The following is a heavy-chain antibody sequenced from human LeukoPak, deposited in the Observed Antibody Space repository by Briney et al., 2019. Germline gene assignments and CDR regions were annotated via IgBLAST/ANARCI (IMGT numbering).Heavy chain of an antibody. J-gene: IGHJ4*02. CDR1: GFTFSNYA. Sequence: GGSLRLSCAASGFTFSNYAMSWVRQAPGKGLEWVSGISGSGGSAYYADSVKGRFTISRDNSKNTPYLQVNSLRAEDTAVYYCAKDRYSISWYGRTGLDYWGQGTLVTVSS. D-gene: IGHD6-13*01. CDR2: ISGSGGSA. CDR3: AKDRYSISWYGRTGLDY. V-gene: IGHV3-23*01.